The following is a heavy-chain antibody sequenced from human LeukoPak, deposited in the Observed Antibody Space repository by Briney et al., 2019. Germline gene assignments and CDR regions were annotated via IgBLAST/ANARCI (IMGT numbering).Heavy chain of an antibody. Sequence: PSATLSLPCPDSGCSISSHYWGWVRQQPGKGLDWVGYIYYSGSTNYNPSLKSRVIISVDTSKNHFSLNLSSVTAADTAVYYCARRRVSGSSYSALEYWGQGTLVTVSS. J-gene: IGHJ4*02. CDR1: GCSISSHY. CDR3: ARRRVSGSSYSALEY. V-gene: IGHV4-59*08. CDR2: IYYSGST. D-gene: IGHD1-26*01.